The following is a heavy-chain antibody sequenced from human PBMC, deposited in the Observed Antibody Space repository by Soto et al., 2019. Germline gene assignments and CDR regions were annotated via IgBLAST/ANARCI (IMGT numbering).Heavy chain of an antibody. Sequence: QVQLVQSGAEVKKPGSSVKVSCKASGGTFSSYAISWVRQAPGHGLEWMGGIIPIFGTANYVQKCQGRVTITADKSTSTAYMELSSLRSEDTAVYYIARDLGDGYNSPFDYWGQRTLVTVS. CDR3: ARDLGDGYNSPFDY. D-gene: IGHD1-1*01. CDR1: GGTFSSYA. J-gene: IGHJ4*02. CDR2: IIPIFGTA. V-gene: IGHV1-69*06.